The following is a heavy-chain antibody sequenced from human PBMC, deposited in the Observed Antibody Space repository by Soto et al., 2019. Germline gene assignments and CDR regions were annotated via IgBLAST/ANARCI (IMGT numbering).Heavy chain of an antibody. V-gene: IGHV1-2*04. CDR2: INPNSGGT. Sequence: ASVKVSCKASGYTFTGYYMHWVRQAPGQGLEWMGWINPNSGGTNYAQKFQGWVTMTRDTSISTAYMELSRLRSDDTAVYYCARDRGVAVANDYYYGMDVWGQGTTVTVSS. CDR1: GYTFTGYY. CDR3: ARDRGVAVANDYYYGMDV. J-gene: IGHJ6*02. D-gene: IGHD6-19*01.